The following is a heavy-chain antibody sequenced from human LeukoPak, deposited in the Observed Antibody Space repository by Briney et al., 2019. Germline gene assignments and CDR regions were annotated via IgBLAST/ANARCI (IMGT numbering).Heavy chain of an antibody. CDR3: AKLAGYSYGPNFDY. CDR2: ISGSGGST. D-gene: IGHD5-18*01. J-gene: IGHJ4*02. CDR1: GFTVSSNY. V-gene: IGHV3-23*01. Sequence: GGSLRLSCAASGFTVSSNYMSWVRQAPGKGLEWVSAISGSGGSTYYADSVKGRFTISRDNSKNTLYLQMNSLRAEDTAVYYCAKLAGYSYGPNFDYWGQGTLVTVSS.